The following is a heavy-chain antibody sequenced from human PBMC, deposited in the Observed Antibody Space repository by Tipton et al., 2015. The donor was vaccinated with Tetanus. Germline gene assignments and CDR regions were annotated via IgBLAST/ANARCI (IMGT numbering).Heavy chain of an antibody. V-gene: IGHV1-69*01. CDR2: IISASGAT. CDR3: VRDRAAAGGSDY. J-gene: IGHJ4*02. Sequence: QLVQSGAEVKKPGSSVKVSCKSSGGPFYKHGIDWVRQAPGQGLEWMGGIISASGATNYAHKFQGRVTMTADASTTTVHMELSNLRSDDTAVYYCVRDRAAAGGSDYWGQGTLVTV. CDR1: GGPFYKHG. D-gene: IGHD6-25*01.